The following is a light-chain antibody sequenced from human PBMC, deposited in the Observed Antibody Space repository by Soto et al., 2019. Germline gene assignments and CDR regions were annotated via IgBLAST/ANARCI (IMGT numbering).Light chain of an antibody. J-gene: IGLJ1*01. V-gene: IGLV1-40*01. CDR2: GNS. Sequence: QSVLTQPPSVSGAPGQRVTISCTGSSSNIGAGYDVHWYQQLPGTAPKLLIYGNSNRPSGVPDRFSGSKSGTSASLAITGLQAEEEADYYCQSYDISMSGVFGTGTKVTVL. CDR1: SSNIGAGYD. CDR3: QSYDISMSGV.